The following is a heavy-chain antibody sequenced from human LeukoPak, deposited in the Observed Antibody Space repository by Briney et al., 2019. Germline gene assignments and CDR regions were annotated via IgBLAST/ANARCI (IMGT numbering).Heavy chain of an antibody. CDR2: IYYSGST. Sequence: SETLSLTCTVSGGSISSYYWSWIRQPPGKGLEWIGYIYYSGSTDYNPSLKSRVTISVDTSKNQFSLKLSSVTAADTAVYYCASHTIGSGSYFGYWGQGTLVTVSS. CDR3: ASHTIGSGSYFGY. V-gene: IGHV4-59*01. CDR1: GGSISSYY. J-gene: IGHJ4*02. D-gene: IGHD3-10*01.